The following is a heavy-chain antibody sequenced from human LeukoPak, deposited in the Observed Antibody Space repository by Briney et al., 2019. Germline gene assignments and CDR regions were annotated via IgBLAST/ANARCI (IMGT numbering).Heavy chain of an antibody. CDR3: AREGYYGSGSPPSLYFDY. J-gene: IGHJ4*02. CDR1: GFTFSSYS. CDR2: ISSSSSYI. D-gene: IGHD3-10*01. Sequence: GGSLRLSCAASGFTFSSYSMNWVRQAPGKGLEWVSSISSSSSYIYYADSVKGRFTIPRDNSRSTLYLQMNSLRPEDTAIYYCAREGYYGSGSPPSLYFDYWGQGTLVTVSS. V-gene: IGHV3-21*01.